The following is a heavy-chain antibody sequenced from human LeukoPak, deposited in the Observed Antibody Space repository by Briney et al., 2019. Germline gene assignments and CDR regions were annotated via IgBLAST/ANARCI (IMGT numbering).Heavy chain of an antibody. V-gene: IGHV4-59*01. CDR1: GGSISSYY. CDR2: IYYSGST. Sequence: SSETLSLTCIVSGGSISSYYWSWIRQPPGKGLEWIGSIYYSGSTNYNPSLKSRVTISVDTSKKQFSLKLGSVTAADTAVYYCAREDPGTYYYNSSGYFPYNWFDPWGQGTLVTVSS. J-gene: IGHJ5*02. CDR3: AREDPGTYYYNSSGYFPYNWFDP. D-gene: IGHD3-22*01.